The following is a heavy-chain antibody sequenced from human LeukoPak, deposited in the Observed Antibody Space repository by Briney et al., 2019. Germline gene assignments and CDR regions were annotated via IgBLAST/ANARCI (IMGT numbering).Heavy chain of an antibody. CDR2: IYYSGST. Sequence: KASETLSLTCTVSGGSISSYYWSWIRQPPGKGLEWIGYIYYSGSTNYNPSLKSRVTISVDTSKNQFSLKLSSVTAADTAVYYCARSYSSSWYGFPQFDYWGQGTLVTVSS. J-gene: IGHJ4*02. V-gene: IGHV4-59*01. D-gene: IGHD6-13*01. CDR3: ARSYSSSWYGFPQFDY. CDR1: GGSISSYY.